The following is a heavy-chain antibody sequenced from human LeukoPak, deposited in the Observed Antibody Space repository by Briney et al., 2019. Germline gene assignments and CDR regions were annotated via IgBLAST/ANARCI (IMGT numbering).Heavy chain of an antibody. CDR2: IYYSGST. D-gene: IGHD5-18*01. J-gene: IGHJ6*02. CDR1: GGSISSYY. V-gene: IGHV4-59*01. CDR3: ARDQIQLWHYGMDV. Sequence: SETLSLTCTVSGGSISSYYWSWIRQPPGKGLERIGYIYYSGSTNYNPSLKSRVTISVDTSKNQFSLKLSSVTAADTAVYYCARDQIQLWHYGMDVWGQGTTVTVSS.